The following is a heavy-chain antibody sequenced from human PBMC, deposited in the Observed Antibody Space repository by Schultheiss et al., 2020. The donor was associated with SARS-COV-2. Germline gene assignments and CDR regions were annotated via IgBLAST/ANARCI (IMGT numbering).Heavy chain of an antibody. V-gene: IGHV3-33*01. CDR3: AREGATVTPLLDY. D-gene: IGHD4-17*01. Sequence: GGSLRLSCAASGFTFSSFGMHWVRQAPGRGLEWVAVIWYDGSKKYYADSVKGRFTISRDNSKNTLYLQMNSLRAEDTAVYYCAREGATVTPLLDYWGQGTLVTVSS. CDR2: IWYDGSKK. CDR1: GFTFSSFG. J-gene: IGHJ4*02.